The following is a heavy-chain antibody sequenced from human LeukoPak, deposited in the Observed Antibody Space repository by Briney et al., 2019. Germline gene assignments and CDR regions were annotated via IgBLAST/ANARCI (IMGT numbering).Heavy chain of an antibody. D-gene: IGHD5-12*01. CDR1: GYTFSGYY. CDR2: INPDSGGT. CDR3: ARTRGYDDRDY. Sequence: GASVKVSCKASGYTFSGYYMDWVRQAPGQGLEWMGQINPDSGGTNYAQKFQGRVTMTRDTSISTAYMELSRLRSDDTAVYYCARTRGYDDRDYWGQGTLVTVSS. V-gene: IGHV1-2*06. J-gene: IGHJ4*02.